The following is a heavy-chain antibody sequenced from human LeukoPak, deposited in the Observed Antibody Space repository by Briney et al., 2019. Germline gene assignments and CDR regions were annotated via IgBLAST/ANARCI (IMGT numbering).Heavy chain of an antibody. CDR2: IRSNGDST. V-gene: IGHV3-23*01. CDR1: GFTFKTYA. J-gene: IGHJ4*02. CDR3: AKEVRESAWFYFDY. D-gene: IGHD3-10*01. Sequence: GGSLRLSCVASGFTFKTYAMSWVRQAPGKGLEWVSSIRSNGDSTYYAESVKGRFTISRDNSKNTVYLQMNSLGADDTAVYFCAKEVRESAWFYFDYWGQGALVTVAS.